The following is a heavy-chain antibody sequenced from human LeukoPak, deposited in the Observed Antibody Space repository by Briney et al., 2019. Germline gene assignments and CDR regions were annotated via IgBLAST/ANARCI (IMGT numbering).Heavy chain of an antibody. CDR3: ARGRQQLVQTNWFDP. D-gene: IGHD6-13*01. Sequence: ASVKVSCKASGYTFTSYGISWVRQAPGQGLEWMGWISAYNGNTNYAQKLQGRVTMTTDTSTSTAYMELRSLRSDDTAVYYCARGRQQLVQTNWFDPWGQGTLVTVSS. J-gene: IGHJ5*02. CDR2: ISAYNGNT. V-gene: IGHV1-18*01. CDR1: GYTFTSYG.